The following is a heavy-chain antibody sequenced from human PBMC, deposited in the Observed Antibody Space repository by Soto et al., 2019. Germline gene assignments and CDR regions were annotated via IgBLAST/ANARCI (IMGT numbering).Heavy chain of an antibody. CDR3: ARRKTDCSSTSCYVIGWYFDL. CDR2: IYSGGST. Sequence: GGSLRLSCAASGFTFSDYSLNWVRQAPGKGLEWVSVIYSGGSTYYADSVKGRFTISRHNSKNTLYLQMNSLRAEDTAVYYCARRKTDCSSTSCYVIGWYFDLWGRGTLVTVSS. D-gene: IGHD2-2*01. J-gene: IGHJ2*01. V-gene: IGHV3-53*04. CDR1: GFTFSDYS.